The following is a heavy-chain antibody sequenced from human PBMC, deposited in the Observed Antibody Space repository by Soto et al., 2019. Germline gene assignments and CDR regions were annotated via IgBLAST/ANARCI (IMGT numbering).Heavy chain of an antibody. V-gene: IGHV4-59*01. Sequence: KPSETLSLTCTVSGASITSYYWSWIRQPPGKGLEWIGYIYYRGSTNYNPSLKSRVTISVDMSKNQFSLKLSSVTAADTAVYYCARLDAVANYFDFWGQGTLVTVSS. CDR2: IYYRGST. CDR3: ARLDAVANYFDF. D-gene: IGHD1-1*01. CDR1: GASITSYY. J-gene: IGHJ4*02.